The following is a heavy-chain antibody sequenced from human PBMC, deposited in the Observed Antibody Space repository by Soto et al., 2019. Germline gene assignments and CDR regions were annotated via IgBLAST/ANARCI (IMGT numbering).Heavy chain of an antibody. Sequence: QVQLVESGGSVVQPGGSLRLSCTTSGFTFNTDGMHWVRQAPGKGLEWVAVIWYDGSNKYYADSVKGRFTISRDNSKNTLYLQMNSLRAEDTALYYCARSDCTGAYCYSWPFNYGVDVWGQGTTVTVSS. D-gene: IGHD2-15*01. J-gene: IGHJ6*02. CDR3: ARSDCTGAYCYSWPFNYGVDV. V-gene: IGHV3-33*08. CDR1: GFTFNTDG. CDR2: IWYDGSNK.